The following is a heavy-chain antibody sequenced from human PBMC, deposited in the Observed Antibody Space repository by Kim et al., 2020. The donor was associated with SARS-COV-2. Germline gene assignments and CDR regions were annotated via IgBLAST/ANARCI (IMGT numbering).Heavy chain of an antibody. CDR3: ARDKSHYASSGPDL. V-gene: IGHV4-59*13. CDR2: ICYSGST. Sequence: SETLSLTCTVSGGSISTYYWSWIRQSPGKGLEWNGYICYSGSTTFNPSLKSRVTISVDMSKNQLSLKLNSVTAADAAVYYCARDKSHYASSGPDL. CDR1: GGSISTYY. J-gene: IGHJ2*01. D-gene: IGHD3-22*01.